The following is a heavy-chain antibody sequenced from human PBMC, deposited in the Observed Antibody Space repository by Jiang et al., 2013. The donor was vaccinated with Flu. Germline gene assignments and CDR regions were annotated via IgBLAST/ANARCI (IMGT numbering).Heavy chain of an antibody. V-gene: IGHV3-30*04. D-gene: IGHD4-17*01. CDR2: VSYDGTNK. CDR3: ARDPRTTVTMGWFDY. Sequence: SCAASGFTFSTMLCTGSARAPGKGLEWVAVVSYDGTNKYYADSVKGRFTISRDNSKNTLYLQMNSLRDEDTAMYYCARDPRTTVTMGWFDYWGQGTLVTVSS. CDR1: GFTFSTML. J-gene: IGHJ4*02.